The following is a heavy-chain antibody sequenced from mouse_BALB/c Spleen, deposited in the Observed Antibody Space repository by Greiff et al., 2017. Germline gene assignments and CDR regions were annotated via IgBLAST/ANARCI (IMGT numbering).Heavy chain of an antibody. CDR1: GFNIKDYY. CDR2: IDPENGNT. J-gene: IGHJ4*01. V-gene: IGHV14-1*02. Sequence: VQLKESGAELVRPGALVKLSCKASGFNIKDYYMHWVKQRPEQGLEWIGWIDPENGNTIYDPKFQGKASITADTSSNTAYLQLSSLTSEDTAVYYCASYYGLYAMDYWGQGTSVTVSS. CDR3: ASYYGLYAMDY. D-gene: IGHD1-1*01.